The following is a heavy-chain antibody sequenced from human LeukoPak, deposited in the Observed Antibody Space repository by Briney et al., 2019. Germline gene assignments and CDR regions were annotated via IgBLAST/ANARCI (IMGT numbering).Heavy chain of an antibody. J-gene: IGHJ3*02. D-gene: IGHD2-15*01. CDR3: ARDEDPYAFDI. Sequence: EASVKVSCKASGYTLTGYYMHWVRQAPGQGLEWMGWINPYSGGTNYAQKFQGRVTMTRDTSISTAYMELSRLRSDDTAMYYCARDEDPYAFDIWGQGTKVTVSS. CDR1: GYTLTGYY. V-gene: IGHV1-2*02. CDR2: INPYSGGT.